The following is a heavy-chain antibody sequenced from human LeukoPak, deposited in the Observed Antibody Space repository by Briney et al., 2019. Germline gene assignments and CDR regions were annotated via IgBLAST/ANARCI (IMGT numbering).Heavy chain of an antibody. D-gene: IGHD3-16*01. V-gene: IGHV3-48*03. J-gene: IGHJ6*03. CDR2: ISGSGSTI. Sequence: GGSLRLSCAASGFTFSSYEMNWVRQAPGKGLEWVSYISGSGSTIYYADSVKGRFTISRDNAKNSLYLQMNSLRAEDTAVYYCARLGVPPGYYMDVWGKGTTVTVSS. CDR3: ARLGVPPGYYMDV. CDR1: GFTFSSYE.